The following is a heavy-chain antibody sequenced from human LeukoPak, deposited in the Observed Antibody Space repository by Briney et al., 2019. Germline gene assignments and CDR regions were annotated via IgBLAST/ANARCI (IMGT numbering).Heavy chain of an antibody. D-gene: IGHD3-10*02. Sequence: GGSLRLSCAASGFTFSSYEMNWVRQAPGKGLEWVSYISSSGSTIYYADSVNGRCTISRDNAKNSLYLQLNSLRAEDRALYYSSELGITMIGGVWGKGTTVTISS. V-gene: IGHV3-48*03. CDR1: GFTFSSYE. CDR2: ISSSGSTI. J-gene: IGHJ6*04. CDR3: SELGITMIGGV.